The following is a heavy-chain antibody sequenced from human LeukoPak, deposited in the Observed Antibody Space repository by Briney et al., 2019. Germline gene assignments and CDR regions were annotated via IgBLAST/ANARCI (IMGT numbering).Heavy chain of an antibody. V-gene: IGHV1-2*02. CDR3: AKGGYYYDSSGYYDYYYYYMDV. J-gene: IGHJ6*03. Sequence: ASVKVSCKASGYTFSGYYVHWVRQAPGQGLEWMGWINPNSGGTNYAQKFQGRVTMTRDTSISTAYMELSRLRSDDTAVYYCAKGGYYYDSSGYYDYYYYYMDVWGKGTTVTVSS. D-gene: IGHD3-22*01. CDR1: GYTFSGYY. CDR2: INPNSGGT.